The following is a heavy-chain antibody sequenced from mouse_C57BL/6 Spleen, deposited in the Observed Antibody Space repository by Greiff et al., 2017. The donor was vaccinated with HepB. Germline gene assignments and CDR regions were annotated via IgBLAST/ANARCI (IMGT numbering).Heavy chain of an antibody. J-gene: IGHJ1*03. D-gene: IGHD1-1*01. CDR2: IIGGGGNT. Sequence: EVMLVESGGGLVKPGGSLKLSCAASGFTFSSYTMSWVRQTPEQRLEWVATIIGGGGNTDYPDSVKGRFTISRDNAKNTLYLQVNRLRSEDTALYYCARKRVITTVVARGYFDVWGTGTTVTVSS. V-gene: IGHV5-9*01. CDR1: GFTFSSYT. CDR3: ARKRVITTVVARGYFDV.